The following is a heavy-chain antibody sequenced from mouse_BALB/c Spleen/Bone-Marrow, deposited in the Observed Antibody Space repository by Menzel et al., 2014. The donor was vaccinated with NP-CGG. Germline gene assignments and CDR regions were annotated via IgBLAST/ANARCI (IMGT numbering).Heavy chain of an antibody. Sequence: EVKLMESGGGLVKPGGSLKLSCAASGFTFSSYAMSWVRRTPEKRLEWVAIINSGGSDTYYPDSVKGRSTISRDNDKNTLYLRMSSLRSEDTAMYYCARHGGGSGLWYFDVWGAGTTVTVSS. CDR1: GFTFSSYA. CDR3: ARHGGGSGLWYFDV. J-gene: IGHJ1*01. CDR2: INSGGSDT. V-gene: IGHV5-9-3*01. D-gene: IGHD1-1*01.